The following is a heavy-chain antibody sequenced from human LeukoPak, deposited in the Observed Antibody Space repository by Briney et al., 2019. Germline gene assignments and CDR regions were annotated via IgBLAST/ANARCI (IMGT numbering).Heavy chain of an antibody. CDR3: AKALRGWNFDY. V-gene: IGHV3-23*01. D-gene: IGHD6-19*01. Sequence: GGSLRLSCAGSGFTFSSNAMSWVRQARGKGLEWVSAISVSDSSTNYADSVKGRFTISRDNSKNTVYMQMNSLRAEDTAIYYCAKALRGWNFDYWGQGIQVTVSS. J-gene: IGHJ4*02. CDR1: GFTFSSNA. CDR2: ISVSDSST.